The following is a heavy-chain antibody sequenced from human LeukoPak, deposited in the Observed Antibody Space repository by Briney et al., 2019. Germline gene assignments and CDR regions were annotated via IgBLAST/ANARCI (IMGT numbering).Heavy chain of an antibody. CDR1: GGSISSGSYY. V-gene: IGHV4-61*02. J-gene: IGHJ5*02. Sequence: SETLSLTCTVSGGSISSGSYYWSWIRQPAGKGLEWIGRIYTSGSTNYNPSLKSRVTISVDTSKNQFSLKLSSVTAADTAVYYCARGESSSSWYRGGYNWFDPWGQGTLVTVSS. CDR2: IYTSGST. D-gene: IGHD6-13*01. CDR3: ARGESSSSWYRGGYNWFDP.